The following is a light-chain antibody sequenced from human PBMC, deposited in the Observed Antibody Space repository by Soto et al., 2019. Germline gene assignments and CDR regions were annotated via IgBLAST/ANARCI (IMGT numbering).Light chain of an antibody. Sequence: QSALTQPPSASGSPGQSVAISCTGTSSDVGGYNYVSWYQQHPGKAPKLIIYEVSKRPSGVPDRFSGSKSGNTASLTVSGIQADDEADYYCSSYGGSKVFGGGTKLTVL. CDR1: SSDVGGYNY. J-gene: IGLJ2*01. CDR3: SSYGGSKV. CDR2: EVS. V-gene: IGLV2-8*01.